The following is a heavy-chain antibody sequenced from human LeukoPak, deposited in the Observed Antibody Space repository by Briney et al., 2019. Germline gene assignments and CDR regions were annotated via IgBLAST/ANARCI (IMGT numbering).Heavy chain of an antibody. D-gene: IGHD6-19*01. J-gene: IGHJ2*01. Sequence: SETLSLTCAVYGGSFSGYSWSWIRQPPGKGLEWIGEINHGGSTKYNPSLKSRVTISIDTSKNQFSLKLSSVTAADTAVYFCARRRQWMGYWYFDLWGRGTLVTVSS. CDR2: INHGGST. CDR1: GGSFSGYS. CDR3: ARRRQWMGYWYFDL. V-gene: IGHV4-34*01.